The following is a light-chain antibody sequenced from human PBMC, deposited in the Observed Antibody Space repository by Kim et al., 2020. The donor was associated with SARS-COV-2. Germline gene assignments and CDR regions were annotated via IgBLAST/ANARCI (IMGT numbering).Light chain of an antibody. CDR3: QSYDSSLSGPYV. CDR1: SSNIGAGYD. Sequence: QSALTQPPSVSGAPGQRVTISCTGSSSNIGAGYDVPWYQQLPGTAPKLLVYGNSNRPSGVPDRFSGSKSGTSASLAITGLQAEDEADYYCQSYDSSLSGPYVFGTGTKVTVL. CDR2: GNS. V-gene: IGLV1-40*01. J-gene: IGLJ1*01.